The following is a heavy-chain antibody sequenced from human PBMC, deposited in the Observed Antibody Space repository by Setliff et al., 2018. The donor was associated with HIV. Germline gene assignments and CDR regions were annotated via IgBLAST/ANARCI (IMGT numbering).Heavy chain of an antibody. CDR2: ISYDGSDK. CDR1: GFTFSNYA. Sequence: LRLSCAASGFTFSNYAMHWVRQAPVKGLEWVAVISYDGSDKYYADSVKGRFTISRDNSEGTLYLKANSLRAEDTAVYCCARSKGHLYYDDDTGYVLRAFDIWGQGTMVT. V-gene: IGHV3-30*04. J-gene: IGHJ3*02. D-gene: IGHD3-22*01. CDR3: ARSKGHLYYDDDTGYVLRAFDI.